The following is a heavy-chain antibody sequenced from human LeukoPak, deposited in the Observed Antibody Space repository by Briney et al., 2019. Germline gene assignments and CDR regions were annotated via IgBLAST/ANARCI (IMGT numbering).Heavy chain of an antibody. Sequence: PGGSLRLSCAASGFTFRTYTMNWVRQAPGKGLEWVSSISSTSSYIYYADSVKGRFTISRDNAKNSLYLQMNSLRAEDTAVYYCARDLSLLLWVGELVPWGQGTLVTVSS. V-gene: IGHV3-21*01. CDR2: ISSTSSYI. J-gene: IGHJ5*02. CDR3: ARDLSLLLWVGELVP. D-gene: IGHD3-10*01. CDR1: GFTFRTYT.